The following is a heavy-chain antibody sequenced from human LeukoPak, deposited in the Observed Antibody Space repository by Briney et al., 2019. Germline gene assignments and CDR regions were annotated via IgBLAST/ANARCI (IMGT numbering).Heavy chain of an antibody. D-gene: IGHD1-26*01. J-gene: IGHJ4*02. CDR3: ARDTVGATDY. Sequence: GGSRRLSCAASGFTFSSSWMSWVRQAPGKGLEWVANIKPDGSEKYYVVSVKGRFTISRDNAKNSLYLQMNSLRAEDTALYYCARDTVGATDYWGQGTLVTVSS. CDR2: IKPDGSEK. CDR1: GFTFSSSW. V-gene: IGHV3-7*01.